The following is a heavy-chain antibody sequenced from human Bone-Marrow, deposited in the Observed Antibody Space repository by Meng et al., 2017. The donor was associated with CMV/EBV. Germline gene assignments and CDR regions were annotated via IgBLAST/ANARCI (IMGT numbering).Heavy chain of an antibody. D-gene: IGHD5-12*01. CDR2: ISYDGSNK. CDR3: VVRLPAWDFNY. V-gene: IGHV3-30*14. J-gene: IGHJ4*02. Sequence: GGSLSLSCAASGFTFSSYAMHWVRQAPGKGLEWVAVISYDGSNKYYADSVKGRFTISRDNSKNTLYLQMNSLRAEDTALYYCVVRLPAWDFNYWGQGTLVTVSS. CDR1: GFTFSSYA.